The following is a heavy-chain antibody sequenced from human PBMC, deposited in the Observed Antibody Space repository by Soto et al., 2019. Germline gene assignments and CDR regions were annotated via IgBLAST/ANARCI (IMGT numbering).Heavy chain of an antibody. V-gene: IGHV4-61*01. CDR1: GDSVSSGSYY. Sequence: PSETLSLTCSVSGDSVSSGSYYWSWIRQPPGKGLEWIGYIYNRGSTNYNPSLKSRVTISVDRSKNQFSLNLTSVTPADTAVYYCARARFCTSTSCYHYFDFWGQGTLVTVSS. D-gene: IGHD2-2*01. CDR3: ARARFCTSTSCYHYFDF. J-gene: IGHJ4*02. CDR2: IYNRGST.